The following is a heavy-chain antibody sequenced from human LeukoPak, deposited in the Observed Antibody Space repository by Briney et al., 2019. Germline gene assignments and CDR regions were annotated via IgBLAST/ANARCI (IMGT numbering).Heavy chain of an antibody. V-gene: IGHV3-30*02. CDR1: GFTFSNYG. CDR2: LQNDGGDI. Sequence: GGSLRLSCAASGFTFSNYGMHWVRQAPDKGLEWVAFLQNDGGDIHYADSVEGRFTISRDNSKNTLYLQMNSLRAEDTALYYCAREGNYGDYSRLDSWGQGTLVTVSS. J-gene: IGHJ4*02. CDR3: AREGNYGDYSRLDS. D-gene: IGHD4-17*01.